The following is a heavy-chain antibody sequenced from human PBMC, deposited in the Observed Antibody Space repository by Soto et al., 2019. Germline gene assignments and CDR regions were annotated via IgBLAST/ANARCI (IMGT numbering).Heavy chain of an antibody. CDR1: VFTFSSYA. CDR3: AKESYDSLSYYYYGMDV. V-gene: IGHV3-23*01. D-gene: IGHD3-22*01. J-gene: IGHJ6*02. Sequence: PGGSLRLSCAASVFTFSSYAMSWVRQAPGKGLEWVSAISGSGGSTYYADSVKGRFTISRDNSKNTLYLQMNSLRAEDTAVYYCAKESYDSLSYYYYGMDVWGQGSTVTVSS. CDR2: ISGSGGST.